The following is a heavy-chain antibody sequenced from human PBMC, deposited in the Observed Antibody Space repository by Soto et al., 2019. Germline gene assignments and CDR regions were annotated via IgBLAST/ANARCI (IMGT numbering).Heavy chain of an antibody. J-gene: IGHJ6*02. Sequence: QVQLQESGPGLVKPSQTLSLTCTVSGGSINNVDYYWSWIRQPPGKGLEWIGYIYYSGSTYYNPSLRSRLTISLDTSKNHFSLRLSSVTAADTAVYYCARDHRGSGSDMSLSYFGMDVWGQGTTVTVSS. CDR3: ARDHRGSGSDMSLSYFGMDV. V-gene: IGHV4-30-4*01. CDR1: GGSINNVDYY. D-gene: IGHD3-10*01. CDR2: IYYSGST.